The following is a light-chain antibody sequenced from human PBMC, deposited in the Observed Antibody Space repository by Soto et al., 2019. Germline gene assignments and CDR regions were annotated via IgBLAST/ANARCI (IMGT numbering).Light chain of an antibody. CDR3: SSYTSISTLV. Sequence: QSVLTQPASVSGSPGQSITISCTGTSSDVGGYNSVSWYQQHPGKVPEIMIYDVSIRPSGVPDRFSGSKSGNTASLTISGLQAEDEADYYCSSYTSISTLVFGTGTKVTVL. J-gene: IGLJ1*01. CDR2: DVS. CDR1: SSDVGGYNS. V-gene: IGLV2-14*01.